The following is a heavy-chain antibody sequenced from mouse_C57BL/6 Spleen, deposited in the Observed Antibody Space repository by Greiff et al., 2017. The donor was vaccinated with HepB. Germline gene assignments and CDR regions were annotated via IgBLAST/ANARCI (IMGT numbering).Heavy chain of an antibody. J-gene: IGHJ3*01. V-gene: IGHV1-22*01. Sequence: EVQLQQSGPELVKPGASVKMSCKASGYTFTDYNMHWVKQSPGKSLEWIGYINPNNGGTSYNQKFKGKATLTVNKSSSTAYMELRSLTSEDSAFYYCAPLTGTPFAYWGQGTLVTVSA. CDR1: GYTFTDYN. CDR3: APLTGTPFAY. D-gene: IGHD4-1*01. CDR2: INPNNGGT.